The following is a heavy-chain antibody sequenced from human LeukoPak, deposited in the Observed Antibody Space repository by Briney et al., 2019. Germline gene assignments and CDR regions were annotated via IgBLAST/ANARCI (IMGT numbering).Heavy chain of an antibody. CDR3: TRAPHYYDSSGYYAFDY. D-gene: IGHD3-22*01. CDR1: GFTFSSYA. CDR2: IRSKAYGGTT. J-gene: IGHJ4*02. Sequence: PGGSLRLSCAASGFTFSSYAMSWVRQAPGKGLEWVGFIRSKAYGGTTEYAASVKGRFTISRDDSKSIAYLQMNSLKTEDTAVYYCTRAPHYYDSSGYYAFDYWGQGTLVTVSS. V-gene: IGHV3-49*04.